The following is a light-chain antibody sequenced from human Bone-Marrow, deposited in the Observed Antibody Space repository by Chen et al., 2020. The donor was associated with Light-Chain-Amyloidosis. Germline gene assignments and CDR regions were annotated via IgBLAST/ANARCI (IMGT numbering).Light chain of an antibody. CDR2: GAS. Sequence: EIVLTQSPATLSVSPGERATLSCRASQSVSSNLAWYQQKPGQAPRLLIYGASTRATGIPARLSGSGSGTAFTLTISSLQSEDFAVYYCQQYNNWPPPFGQGTRLEIK. CDR3: QQYNNWPPP. V-gene: IGKV3-15*01. CDR1: QSVSSN. J-gene: IGKJ5*01.